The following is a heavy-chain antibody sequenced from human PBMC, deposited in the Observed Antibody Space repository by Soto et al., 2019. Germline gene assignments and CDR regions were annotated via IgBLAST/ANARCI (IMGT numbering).Heavy chain of an antibody. CDR1: GFTFSSYG. V-gene: IGHV3-33*01. J-gene: IGHJ5*02. D-gene: IGHD4-17*01. CDR2: IWYDGSNK. CDR3: AREGLDTVTTNWFDP. Sequence: QVQLVESGGGVVQPGRSLRLSCAASGFTFSSYGMHWVRQAPGKGLEWVAVIWYDGSNKYYADSVKGRFTISRDNSKNTLYLQMNSLRAEDTAVYYCAREGLDTVTTNWFDPWGQGTLVTVSS.